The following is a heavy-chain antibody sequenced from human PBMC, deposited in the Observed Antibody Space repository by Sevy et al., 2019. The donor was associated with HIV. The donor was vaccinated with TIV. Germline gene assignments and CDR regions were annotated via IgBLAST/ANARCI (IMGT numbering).Heavy chain of an antibody. CDR2: ISYDESHK. CDR3: SNVVANPLFDSFDL. J-gene: IGHJ3*01. D-gene: IGHD2-21*01. CDR1: GFSFSTYA. Sequence: GGSLRLSCAASGFSFSTYAMHWVRQAPGTGLEWVAVISYDESHKYYTDSVKGRFTISRDNSKNTLFLQMNSLRPEDTALYYCSNVVANPLFDSFDLWGQGTVVTVSS. V-gene: IGHV3-30*04.